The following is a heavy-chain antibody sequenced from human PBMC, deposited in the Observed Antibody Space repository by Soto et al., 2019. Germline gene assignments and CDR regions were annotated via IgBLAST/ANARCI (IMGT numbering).Heavy chain of an antibody. J-gene: IGHJ6*03. CDR3: AKDHPLLAGTDYYYYMDV. V-gene: IGHV3-23*01. D-gene: IGHD1-26*01. CDR1: GFTFSSYA. CDR2: ISGSGGST. Sequence: GGSLRLSCAASGFTFSSYAMSWVRQAPGKGLEWVSAISGSGGSTYYADSVKGRFTISRDNSKNTLYLQMNSLRAEDTAVYYCAKDHPLLAGTDYYYYMDVWGKGTTVTVSS.